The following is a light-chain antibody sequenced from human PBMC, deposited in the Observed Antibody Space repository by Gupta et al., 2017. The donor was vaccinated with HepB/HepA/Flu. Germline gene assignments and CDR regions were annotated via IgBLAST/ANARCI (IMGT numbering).Light chain of an antibody. CDR3: QVWDSSSDHVV. J-gene: IGLJ3*02. CDR1: NIGSKS. Sequence: SYVLAQPPSVSVAPGKTATITCGGNNIGSKSVHWYQQRPGQAPVLVISYDSDRPSGIPERFSGSNSGNTATLTIXRXEAGDEXDYYCQVWDSSSDHVVFGGGAKLTVL. V-gene: IGLV3-21*04. CDR2: YDS.